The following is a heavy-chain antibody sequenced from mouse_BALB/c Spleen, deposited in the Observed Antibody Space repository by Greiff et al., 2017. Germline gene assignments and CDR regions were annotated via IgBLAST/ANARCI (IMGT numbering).Heavy chain of an antibody. Sequence: VQLQQPGAGLVLPGASVKISCTASGYTFTDYWMHWVKQRPGQGLEWIGQIYPGDGDTNYTGKFKGKATLTADKSSSTAYMQLSSLTSEDSAVYFCARWGNYACMDYWGQGTSVTVSS. J-gene: IGHJ4*01. CDR3: ARWGNYACMDY. D-gene: IGHD2-1*01. CDR1: GYTFTDYW. V-gene: IGHV1-80*01. CDR2: IYPGDGDT.